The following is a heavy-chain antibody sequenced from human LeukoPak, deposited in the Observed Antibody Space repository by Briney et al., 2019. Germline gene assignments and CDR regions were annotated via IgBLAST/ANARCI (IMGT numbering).Heavy chain of an antibody. CDR1: GFTFSDYY. Sequence: GGSLRLSCAASGFTFSDYYMSWIRQAPGKGLEWVSYISSSGSTIYCADSVKGRFTISRDNAKNSLYLQMNSLRAEDTAVYYCARASEAGEDAFDIWGQGTMVTVSS. V-gene: IGHV3-11*01. CDR2: ISSSGSTI. CDR3: ARASEAGEDAFDI. J-gene: IGHJ3*02. D-gene: IGHD6-19*01.